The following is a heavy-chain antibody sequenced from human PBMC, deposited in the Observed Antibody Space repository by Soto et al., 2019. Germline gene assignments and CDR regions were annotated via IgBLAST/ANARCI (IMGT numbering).Heavy chain of an antibody. Sequence: SETLSLTCTVSGGSISSSSYYWGWIRQPPGKGLEWIGKIYYSGNTYYNQSLKSRVTISVDTSKNQFSLKLTSVTAADTAVYYCARDKITGLFDYWGQGTLVTVSS. CDR1: GGSISSSSYY. CDR2: IYYSGNT. D-gene: IGHD2-8*02. J-gene: IGHJ4*02. CDR3: ARDKITGLFDY. V-gene: IGHV4-39*02.